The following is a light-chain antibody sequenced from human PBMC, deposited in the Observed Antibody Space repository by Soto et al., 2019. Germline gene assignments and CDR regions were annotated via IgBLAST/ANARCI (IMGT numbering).Light chain of an antibody. Sequence: EIVLTQSPATLSLSPGERATLSCRASRSVSISLAWYQQRPGQAPRLLISDASKRATGIPARLSGSGSVTDFTLTISSLEPEDFAFYYCQQRYNWPITFGQGTRLEI. V-gene: IGKV3-11*01. CDR2: DAS. CDR1: RSVSIS. CDR3: QQRYNWPIT. J-gene: IGKJ5*01.